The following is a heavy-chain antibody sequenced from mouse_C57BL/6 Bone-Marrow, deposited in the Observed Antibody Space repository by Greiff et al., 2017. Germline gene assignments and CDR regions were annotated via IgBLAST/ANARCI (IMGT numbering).Heavy chain of an antibody. CDR1: GYTFTSYW. Sequence: VQLQQPGAELVKPGASVKLSCKASGYTFTSYWMHWVKQRPGQGLEWIGMIHPNSGSTNYNEKFKSKATLTVDKSSSTAYMQLSSLTSEDSAVYFCARSTTRRGFAYWGQGTLVTVSA. D-gene: IGHD2-1*01. V-gene: IGHV1-64*01. CDR2: IHPNSGST. CDR3: ARSTTRRGFAY. J-gene: IGHJ3*01.